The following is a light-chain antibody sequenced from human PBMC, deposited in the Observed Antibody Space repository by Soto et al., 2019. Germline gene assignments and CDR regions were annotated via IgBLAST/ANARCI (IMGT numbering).Light chain of an antibody. CDR3: QQFSSYPLT. CDR2: GAS. J-gene: IGKJ4*01. CDR1: QSVSSN. Sequence: EIVMTQSPATLSVSPGERATLSCRASQSVSSNLAWYQQKPGQAPSLLIYGASTRATGTPARFSGSGSGTEFTLTISSLQSEDFAVYYCQQFSSYPLTFGGGTKVDIK. V-gene: IGKV3-15*01.